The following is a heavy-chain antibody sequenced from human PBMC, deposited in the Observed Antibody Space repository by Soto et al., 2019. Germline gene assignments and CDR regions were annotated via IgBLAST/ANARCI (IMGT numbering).Heavy chain of an antibody. J-gene: IGHJ4*02. CDR3: AKDRGGGYGGYKPFDY. Sequence: QVQLVESGGGVVQPGRSLRLSCAASGFTFSSYGMHWVRQAPGKGLEWVAVISYDGSNKYYADSVKGRFTISRDNSKNTLYLQMNSLRAEDTAVYYCAKDRGGGYGGYKPFDYWGQGTLVTVSS. CDR1: GFTFSSYG. V-gene: IGHV3-30*18. CDR2: ISYDGSNK. D-gene: IGHD5-12*01.